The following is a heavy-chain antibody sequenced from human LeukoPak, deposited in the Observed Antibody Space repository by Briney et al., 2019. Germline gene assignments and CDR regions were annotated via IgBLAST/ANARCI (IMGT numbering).Heavy chain of an antibody. CDR1: GFTFSSYA. CDR2: ISYDGSNK. Sequence: GGSLRLSCAAFGFTFSSYAMHWVRQAPGKGLEWVAVISYDGSNKYYADSVKGRFTISRDNSKNTLYLQMNSLRAEDTAVYYCARAYDSSGYYYALGYWGQGTLVTVSS. D-gene: IGHD3-22*01. V-gene: IGHV3-30*04. J-gene: IGHJ4*02. CDR3: ARAYDSSGYYYALGY.